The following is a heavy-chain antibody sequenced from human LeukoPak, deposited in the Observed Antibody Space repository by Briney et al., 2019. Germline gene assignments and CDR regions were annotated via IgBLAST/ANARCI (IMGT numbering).Heavy chain of an antibody. J-gene: IGHJ4*02. Sequence: PSETLSLTRAVYGGSFSGYYWSWIRQPPGKGLEWIGEINHSGSTNYNPSLKSRVTISVDTSKNQFSLKLSSVTAADTAVYYCARRNRSGSYDYWGQGTLVTVSS. CDR1: GGSFSGYY. V-gene: IGHV4-34*01. CDR2: INHSGST. D-gene: IGHD3-10*01. CDR3: ARRNRSGSYDY.